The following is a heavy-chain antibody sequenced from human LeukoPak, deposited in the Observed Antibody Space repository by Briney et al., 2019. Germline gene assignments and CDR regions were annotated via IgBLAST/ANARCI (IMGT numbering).Heavy chain of an antibody. CDR1: GYTFTSYG. CDR3: ARAGYCGGDCYYYYYYMDV. Sequence: ASVKVSCKASGYTFTSYGISWVRQAPGQGLEWMGWISAYNGNTNYAQKLQGRVTMTTDTSTSTAYMELRSLRSDDTAVYYCARAGYCGGDCYYYYYYMDVWGKGTTVTISS. V-gene: IGHV1-18*01. D-gene: IGHD2-21*02. J-gene: IGHJ6*03. CDR2: ISAYNGNT.